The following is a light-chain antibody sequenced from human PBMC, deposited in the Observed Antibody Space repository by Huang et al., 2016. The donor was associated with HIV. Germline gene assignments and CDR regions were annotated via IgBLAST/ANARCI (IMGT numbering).Light chain of an antibody. CDR2: GAS. J-gene: IGKJ2*01. CDR1: QRVTTNY. CDR3: QQYGSSPGT. V-gene: IGKV3-20*01. Sequence: EIVLTQSPGTLSLSPGERATFPCRASQRVTTNYLAWYQQKPGQAPRLVIYGASNRATGIPDRLSGSGSGTDFTLTISRLEPEDFAVYYCQQYGSSPGTFGQGTKLEIK.